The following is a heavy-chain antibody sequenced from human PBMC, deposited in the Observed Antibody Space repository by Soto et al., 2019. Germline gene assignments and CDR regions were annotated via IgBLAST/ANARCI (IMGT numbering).Heavy chain of an antibody. Sequence: QVQLVQSGAEVKKPGTSVKVSCEVSGGTFSNYAITWVRQAPGQGLEWLGGAIPVYGSTNYAQKFQCRVTITAGESATTTFMELSSLRSDDTAVYYCARRGVANSRDAFDIWGQGTLVTVS. CDR2: AIPVYGST. V-gene: IGHV1-69*01. D-gene: IGHD1-26*01. CDR3: ARRGVANSRDAFDI. CDR1: GGTFSNYA. J-gene: IGHJ3*02.